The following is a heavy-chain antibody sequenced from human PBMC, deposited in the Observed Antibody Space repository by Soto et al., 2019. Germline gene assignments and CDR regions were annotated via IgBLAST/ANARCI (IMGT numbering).Heavy chain of an antibody. J-gene: IGHJ5*02. CDR1: GFTFSSYA. D-gene: IGHD1-26*01. Sequence: QVQLVESGGGVVQPGRSLRLSCAASGFTFSSYAMHWVRQAPGKGLEWVAVISYDGSNKYYADSVKGRFTISRDNSKNTLYLQMNSLRAEDTAVYYCARDLVGATFEFDPWGQGTLVTVSS. CDR3: ARDLVGATFEFDP. CDR2: ISYDGSNK. V-gene: IGHV3-30-3*01.